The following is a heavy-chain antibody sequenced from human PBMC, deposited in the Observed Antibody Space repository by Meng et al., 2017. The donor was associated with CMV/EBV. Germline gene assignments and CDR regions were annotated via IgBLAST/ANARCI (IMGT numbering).Heavy chain of an antibody. V-gene: IGHV2-5*02. CDR2: IYCDDDK. CDR1: GFSLSTTGVG. Sequence: QITLKESGPTLVEHTQTLTLTCTFSGFSLSTTGVGVAWIRQSPGKAPEWLAIIYCDDDKRYSPSLKIRLTITKDTSKNQVILTVTNMDPVDTATSYCARWPAESWGQGTLVTVSA. CDR3: ARWPAES. J-gene: IGHJ5*02. D-gene: IGHD5-24*01.